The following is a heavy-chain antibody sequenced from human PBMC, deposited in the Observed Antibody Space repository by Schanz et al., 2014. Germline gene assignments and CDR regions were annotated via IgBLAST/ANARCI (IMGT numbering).Heavy chain of an antibody. D-gene: IGHD5-12*01. V-gene: IGHV3-30*03. CDR3: ARDGGRDGYNLAFDV. Sequence: QVQLVESGGGVVQPGRSLRLSCAASGFTFSGYGMHWVRQAPGKGLEWVAIISYDGRHKNYADSVKGRFTISRDSSKNTLFLQMNSLRAEDTAVYFCARDGGRDGYNLAFDVWGQGTLVTVSS. J-gene: IGHJ3*01. CDR1: GFTFSGYG. CDR2: ISYDGRHK.